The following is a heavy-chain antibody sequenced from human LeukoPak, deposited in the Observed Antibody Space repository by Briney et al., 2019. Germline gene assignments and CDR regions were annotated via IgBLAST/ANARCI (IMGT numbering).Heavy chain of an antibody. V-gene: IGHV5-51*01. D-gene: IGHD2-21*02. CDR1: GYSFSNYW. CDR3: AIPPGYCGNDCSFDH. Sequence: GESLKISCEGSGYSFSNYWIGWVRQMPGKGLEWMGIIYPGDYETRYSPSFQGLATISVDKSISTAYLQWSSLKASDTAMYYCAIPPGYCGNDCSFDHWGQGTLVTVPS. J-gene: IGHJ4*02. CDR2: IYPGDYET.